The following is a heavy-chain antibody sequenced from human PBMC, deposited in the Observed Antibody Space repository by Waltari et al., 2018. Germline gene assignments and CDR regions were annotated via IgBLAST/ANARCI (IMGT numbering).Heavy chain of an antibody. CDR3: ARKIAAALDY. CDR1: GSPSPSHT. J-gene: IGHJ4*02. D-gene: IGHD6-13*01. CDR2: SSSSSSYI. V-gene: IGHV3-21*01. Sequence: EVQLVESGGGLVKPGGSLGLSCAASGSPSPSHTMTWVRQAPVKGLEWVSSSSSSSSYIYYADSVKGRFTISRDNAKNSLYLQMNSLRAEDTAVYYCARKIAAALDYWGQGTLVTVSS.